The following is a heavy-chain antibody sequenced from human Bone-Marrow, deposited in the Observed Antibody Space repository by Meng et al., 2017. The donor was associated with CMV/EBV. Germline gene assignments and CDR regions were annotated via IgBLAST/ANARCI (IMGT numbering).Heavy chain of an antibody. CDR2: ISAGGGST. D-gene: IGHD4-17*01. Sequence: GESLKISCAASGFTFSSYEMNWVRQAPGKGLEWVSAISAGGGSTFYADSVKGRYTISRDNSKDTLYLQMNSLRAEDTAIYYCAKAHYADTSWGRGTLVTVSS. V-gene: IGHV3-23*01. CDR3: AKAHYADTS. CDR1: GFTFSSYE. J-gene: IGHJ5*02.